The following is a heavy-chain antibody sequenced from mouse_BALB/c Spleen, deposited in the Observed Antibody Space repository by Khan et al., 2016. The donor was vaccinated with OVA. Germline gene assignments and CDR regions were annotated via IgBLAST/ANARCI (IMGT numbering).Heavy chain of an antibody. J-gene: IGHJ2*01. CDR3: ARSVTITTVVSTDFDY. CDR2: ISYSGRT. V-gene: IGHV3-2*02. Sequence: EVQLQESGPGLVKPSQSLSLTCTVTGYSITSDYAWNWLRQFPGNKLEWMGYISYSGRTSYKPSLTSRISITRATSKKQFFLQLNSVTTEDTATYYCARSVTITTVVSTDFDYGGQGTTLTVSS. D-gene: IGHD1-1*01. CDR1: GYSITSDYA.